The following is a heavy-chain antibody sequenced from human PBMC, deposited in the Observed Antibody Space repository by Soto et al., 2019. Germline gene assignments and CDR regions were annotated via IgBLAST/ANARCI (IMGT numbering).Heavy chain of an antibody. CDR1: GFTFSSYA. J-gene: IGHJ5*02. CDR2: ISGSGGST. V-gene: IGHV3-23*01. Sequence: PGGSLRLSCAASGFTFSSYAMSWVRQAPGKGLEWVSAISGSGGSTYYADSVKGRFTISRDNSKNTLYLQMNSLRAEDTAVYYCFPTAPPVRVVTAIPNWFDPWGQGTLVTVSS. CDR3: FPTAPPVRVVTAIPNWFDP. D-gene: IGHD2-21*02.